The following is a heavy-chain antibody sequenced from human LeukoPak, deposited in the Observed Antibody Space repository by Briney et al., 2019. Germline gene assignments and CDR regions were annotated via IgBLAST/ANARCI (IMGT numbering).Heavy chain of an antibody. J-gene: IGHJ6*03. CDR3: ARAASYYMDV. CDR2: IIPIFGTA. V-gene: IGHV1-69*13. Sequence: GASVKVSCKASGGTFSSYAISWVRQAPGQGLEWMGGIIPIFGTANYAQKFQGRLTITADESTTTAYMELSSLRSDDTAVYYCARAASYYMDVWGKGTTVTASS. CDR1: GGTFSSYA.